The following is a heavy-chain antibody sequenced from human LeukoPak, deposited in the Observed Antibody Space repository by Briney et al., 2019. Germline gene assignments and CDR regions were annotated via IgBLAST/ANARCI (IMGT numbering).Heavy chain of an antibody. D-gene: IGHD3-22*01. CDR3: ARIGRQAYYYDSSGYYYFDY. J-gene: IGHJ4*02. V-gene: IGHV4-59*01. CDR1: GGSISSYY. CDR2: IYYSGST. Sequence: PSETLSLTCTVSGGSISSYYWSWIWQPPGKGLEWIGYIYYSGSTNYNPSLKSRVTISVDTSKNQFSLKLSSVTAADTAVYYCARIGRQAYYYDSSGYYYFDYWGQGTLVTVSS.